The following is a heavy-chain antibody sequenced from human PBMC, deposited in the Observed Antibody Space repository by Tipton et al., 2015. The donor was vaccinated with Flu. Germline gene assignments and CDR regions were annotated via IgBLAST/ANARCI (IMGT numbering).Heavy chain of an antibody. CDR1: GDSISSDFY. CDR2: VSRTGST. Sequence: TLSLTCAVSGDSISSDFYWAWIRQFPGKGLEWIGTVSRTGSTIYNPSLKSRVTISIDTSKNQFSLNMRSVTAADMAVYYCTRHNTNGGIVVADFDSWGQGTLVTVSS. V-gene: IGHV4-38-2*01. CDR3: TRHNTNGGIVVADFDS. D-gene: IGHD3-16*02. J-gene: IGHJ4*02.